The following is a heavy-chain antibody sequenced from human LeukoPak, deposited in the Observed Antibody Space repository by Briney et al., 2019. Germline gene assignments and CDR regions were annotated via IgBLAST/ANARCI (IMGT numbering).Heavy chain of an antibody. CDR3: AVDTAMANYDY. J-gene: IGHJ4*02. CDR1: GGTFRTYT. D-gene: IGHD5-18*01. V-gene: IGHV1-18*01. CDR2: ISAYNGNT. Sequence: ASVKVSCKASGGTFRTYTINWVRQAPGQGLEWMGWISAYNGNTNYAQKLQGRVTMTTDTSTSTAYMELRSLRSDDTAVYYCAVDTAMANYDYWGQGTLVTVSS.